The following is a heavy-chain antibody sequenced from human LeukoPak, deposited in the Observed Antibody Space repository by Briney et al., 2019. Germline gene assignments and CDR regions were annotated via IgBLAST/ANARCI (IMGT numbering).Heavy chain of an antibody. CDR3: ASNYGVLDY. V-gene: IGHV3-48*02. CDR2: ISTTGTTL. CDR1: GFTFKGHD. D-gene: IGHD4-17*01. Sequence: GGSLRLSCAASGFTFKGHDMDWDRQAPGKGLEWVSYISTTGTTLYYADSVKGRFTISRDNAKNSLYLHMNSLRDEDTAVYYCASNYGVLDYWGQGTLVTVSS. J-gene: IGHJ4*02.